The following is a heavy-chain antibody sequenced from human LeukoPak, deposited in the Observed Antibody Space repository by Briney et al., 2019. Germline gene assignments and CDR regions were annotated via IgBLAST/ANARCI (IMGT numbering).Heavy chain of an antibody. D-gene: IGHD4-17*01. CDR2: ISSSSSYI. Sequence: GGSLRLSCAASEFTFSSYCMNWVRQAPGKGLEWVSSISSSSSYIYYADSVKGRFTISRDNAKNSLYLQMSSMRAEDTAVYYCASSPGDYDDLPLRPPVPFFDYWGRGTLVRVSS. J-gene: IGHJ4*02. CDR1: EFTFSSYC. CDR3: ASSPGDYDDLPLRPPVPFFDY. V-gene: IGHV3-21*01.